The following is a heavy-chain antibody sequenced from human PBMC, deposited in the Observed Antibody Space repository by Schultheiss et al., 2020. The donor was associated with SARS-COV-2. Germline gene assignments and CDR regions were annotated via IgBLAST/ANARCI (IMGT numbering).Heavy chain of an antibody. J-gene: IGHJ4*02. CDR2: INPSGGAT. CDR1: GYTFTSYY. V-gene: IGHV1-46*01. CDR3: ARSSDSSGYYSYFDY. D-gene: IGHD3-22*01. Sequence: ASVKVSCKASGYTFTSYYMQWARQAPGQGLEWMGIINPSGGATTYAQKFQGRVTMTRDTSTSTLYMELSSLRSEDTAVYYCARSSDSSGYYSYFDYWGQGTLVTVSS.